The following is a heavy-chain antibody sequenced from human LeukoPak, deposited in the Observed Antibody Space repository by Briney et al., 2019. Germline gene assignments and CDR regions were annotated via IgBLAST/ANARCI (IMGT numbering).Heavy chain of an antibody. J-gene: IGHJ4*02. CDR3: ARIAASGSGPFDY. CDR1: GFAVNINY. V-gene: IGHV3-66*01. CDR2: IHSGGST. Sequence: PGGSLRLSCAASGFAVNINYMTWVHQAPGKGLEWVSVIHSGGSTYYADSVKGRFTISRDNSKNTLYLQMNSLRAEDTAVYYCARIAASGSGPFDYWGQGTLVAVSS. D-gene: IGHD6-13*01.